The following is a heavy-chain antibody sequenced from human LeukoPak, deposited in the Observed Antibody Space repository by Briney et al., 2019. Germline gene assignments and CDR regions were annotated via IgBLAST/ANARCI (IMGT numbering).Heavy chain of an antibody. Sequence: SQTLSLTCAVSGGSISSGGYSWSWIRQPPGEGLEWIGYIYHSGSTYYNPSLKSRVTISVDRSKNQFSLKLSSVTAADTAVYYCARGGYDSSFGMDVWGKGTTATVSS. D-gene: IGHD5-12*01. J-gene: IGHJ6*04. CDR2: IYHSGST. CDR3: ARGGYDSSFGMDV. V-gene: IGHV4-30-2*01. CDR1: GGSISSGGYS.